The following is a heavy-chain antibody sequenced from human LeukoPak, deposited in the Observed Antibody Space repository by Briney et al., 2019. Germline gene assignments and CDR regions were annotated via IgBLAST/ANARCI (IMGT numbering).Heavy chain of an antibody. Sequence: SETLSLTCTVSGGSISSSNYYWGWIRQPPGKGLEWIGSIYYSGSTYYNPSLKSRVTISVDTSKNQFSLKLSSVTAADTAVYYCARGALNVGGDYFDYWGQGTLVTVSS. V-gene: IGHV4-39*07. CDR1: GGSISSSNYY. D-gene: IGHD3-10*02. CDR3: ARGALNVGGDYFDY. J-gene: IGHJ4*02. CDR2: IYYSGST.